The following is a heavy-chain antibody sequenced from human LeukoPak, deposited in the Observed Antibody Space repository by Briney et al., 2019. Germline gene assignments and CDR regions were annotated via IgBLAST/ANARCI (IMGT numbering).Heavy chain of an antibody. CDR3: ARGHVRGYSYGFGY. V-gene: IGHV3-33*08. D-gene: IGHD5-18*01. Sequence: GGSLRLSCAASGFMFRSYGMHWVRQAPGKGLEWVAVIWYDGSNKYYTDSVKGRFTISRDNSNNTLYLQMNSLRVEDTAVYYCARGHVRGYSYGFGYRGQGSLVTVSS. CDR1: GFMFRSYG. J-gene: IGHJ4*02. CDR2: IWYDGSNK.